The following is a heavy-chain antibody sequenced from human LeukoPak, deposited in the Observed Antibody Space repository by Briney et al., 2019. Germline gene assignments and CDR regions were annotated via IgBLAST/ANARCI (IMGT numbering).Heavy chain of an antibody. J-gene: IGHJ4*02. V-gene: IGHV1-24*01. CDR1: GYTLTELS. CDR2: FDPEDGET. CDR3: ATGEKYQLLPDY. Sequence: ASVKVSCKVSGYTLTELSMHWVRQAPGKGLEWMGGFDPEDGETIYAQKFQGRVTMTEDTSTDTAYMELSSLRSEDTAVYYCATGEKYQLLPDYWGQGTLVTVSS. D-gene: IGHD2-2*01.